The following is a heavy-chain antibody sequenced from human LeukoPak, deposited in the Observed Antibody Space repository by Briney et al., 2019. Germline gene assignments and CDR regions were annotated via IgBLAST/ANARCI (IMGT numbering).Heavy chain of an antibody. V-gene: IGHV1-8*01. D-gene: IGHD3-10*01. CDR1: GYTFTSYD. CDR3: ARTKNVLLWFGELLSPDY. J-gene: IGHJ4*02. CDR2: MNPNSGNT. Sequence: ASVKVSCKASGYTFTSYDINWVRQATGQGLEWMGWMNPNSGNTGYAQKFQGRVTMTRNTSISTAYMELSSLRSDDTAVYYCARTKNVLLWFGELLSPDYWGQGTLVTVSS.